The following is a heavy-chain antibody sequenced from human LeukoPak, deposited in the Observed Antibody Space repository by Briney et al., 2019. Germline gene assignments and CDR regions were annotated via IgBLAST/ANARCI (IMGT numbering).Heavy chain of an antibody. CDR2: IYYCGST. CDR3: ARDWSGYDYYYGMDV. CDR1: GGSISSGDYY. D-gene: IGHD5-12*01. J-gene: IGHJ6*04. Sequence: SETLSLTCTVSGGSISSGDYYWSWIRQPPGKGLEWIGYIYYCGSTYYNPSLKSRVTISVDTSKNQFSLKLSSVTAADTAVYYCARDWSGYDYYYGMDVWGKGTTVTVSS. V-gene: IGHV4-30-4*01.